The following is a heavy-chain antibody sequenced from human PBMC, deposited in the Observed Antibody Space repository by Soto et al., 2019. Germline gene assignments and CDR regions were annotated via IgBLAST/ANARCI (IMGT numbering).Heavy chain of an antibody. Sequence: QVQLQESGPGLVKPSETLSLTCTVSGDSISTYYWTWIRQSPGKGLEWIAFIYYGGSTNYNHSLKSRITISVDTSKNQFSLKLNAVTAADTGVYYCARPVRDWGSLDDWGQGTLVTVSS. CDR2: IYYGGST. CDR1: GDSISTYY. J-gene: IGHJ4*02. V-gene: IGHV4-59*08. D-gene: IGHD7-27*01. CDR3: ARPVRDWGSLDD.